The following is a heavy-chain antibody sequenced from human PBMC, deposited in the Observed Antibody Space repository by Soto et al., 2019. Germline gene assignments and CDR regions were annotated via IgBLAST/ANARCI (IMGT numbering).Heavy chain of an antibody. Sequence: VKVSCKASGYTFTSYGISWVRQAPGQGLEWMGGIIPIFGTANYAQKFQGRVTITADESTSTAYMELSSLRSEDTAVYYCASAIAYCGGDCPKTFDYWGQGTLVNVS. CDR2: IIPIFGTA. D-gene: IGHD2-21*02. J-gene: IGHJ4*02. CDR1: GYTFTSYG. V-gene: IGHV1-69*01. CDR3: ASAIAYCGGDCPKTFDY.